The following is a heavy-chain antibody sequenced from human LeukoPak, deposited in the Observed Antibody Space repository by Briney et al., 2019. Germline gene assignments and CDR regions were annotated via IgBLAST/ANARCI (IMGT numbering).Heavy chain of an antibody. V-gene: IGHV3-74*01. CDR1: GFTVSSNY. D-gene: IGHD4-17*01. Sequence: GGSLRLSCAASGFTVSSNYMSWVRQAPGKGLVWVSRINSDGSSTSYADSVKGRFTISRDNAKNTLYLQMNSLRAEDTAVYYCARDRDYGDSLDYWGQGTLVTVSS. CDR2: INSDGSST. CDR3: ARDRDYGDSLDY. J-gene: IGHJ4*02.